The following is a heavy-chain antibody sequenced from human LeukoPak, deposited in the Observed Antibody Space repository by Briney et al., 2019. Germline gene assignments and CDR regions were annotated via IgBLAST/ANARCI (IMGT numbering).Heavy chain of an antibody. D-gene: IGHD4-11*01. CDR1: TGSISSSSYY. V-gene: IGHV4-39*01. J-gene: IGHJ5*02. Sequence: SETLSLTCTVSTGSISSSSYYWGWIRQPPGKGLEWIGSIYYSGSTYYNPSLKSRVSISVGTSKNQFSLKLSSVTAADTAVYYCARHGTLYADYTEGNWFDPWGQGTLVTVSS. CDR2: IYYSGST. CDR3: ARHGTLYADYTEGNWFDP.